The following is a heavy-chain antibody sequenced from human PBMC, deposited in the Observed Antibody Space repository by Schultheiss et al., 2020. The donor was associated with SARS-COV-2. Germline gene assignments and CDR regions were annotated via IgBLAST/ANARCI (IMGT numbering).Heavy chain of an antibody. J-gene: IGHJ4*02. CDR3: ARGRVVVLAIIDS. V-gene: IGHV3-30-3*01. CDR1: GFTFSSYA. CDR2: ISYDGSNK. Sequence: RGSLRLSCAASGFTFSSYAMHWVRQAPGKGLEWVAVISYDGSNKYYADSVKGRLTISRDNSTNTLNLQMNSLRPEDTAVYYCARGRVVVLAIIDSWGQGTLVPSPQ. D-gene: IGHD2-15*01.